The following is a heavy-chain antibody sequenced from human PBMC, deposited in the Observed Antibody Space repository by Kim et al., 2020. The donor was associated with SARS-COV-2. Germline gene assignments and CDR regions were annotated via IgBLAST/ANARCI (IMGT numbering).Heavy chain of an antibody. V-gene: IGHV1-69*13. Sequence: SVKVSCKASGGTFSSYAISWVRQAPGQGLEWMGGIIPIFGTANYAQKFQGRVTITADESTSTAYMELSSLRSEDTAVYYCAGGSSIAVRPGFDYWGQGTLVTVSS. CDR1: GGTFSSYA. D-gene: IGHD6-6*01. J-gene: IGHJ4*02. CDR3: AGGSSIAVRPGFDY. CDR2: IIPIFGTA.